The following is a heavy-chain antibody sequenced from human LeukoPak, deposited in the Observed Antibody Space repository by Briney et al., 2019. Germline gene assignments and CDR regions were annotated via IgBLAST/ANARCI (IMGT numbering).Heavy chain of an antibody. Sequence: PSETLSLTCAVYGGSFSGYYWSWIRQPPGKGLEWIGEINHSGSTNYNPSLKSRVTISVDTSKNQSSLKLSSVTAADTAVYYCARFGGGGYSYGYYYYYGMDVWGQGTTVTVSS. J-gene: IGHJ6*02. CDR2: INHSGST. CDR1: GGSFSGYY. V-gene: IGHV4-34*01. CDR3: ARFGGGGYSYGYYYYYGMDV. D-gene: IGHD5-18*01.